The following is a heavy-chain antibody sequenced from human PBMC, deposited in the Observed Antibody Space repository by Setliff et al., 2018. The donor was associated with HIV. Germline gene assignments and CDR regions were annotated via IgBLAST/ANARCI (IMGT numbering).Heavy chain of an antibody. J-gene: IGHJ4*02. Sequence: SETLSLTCGVSGGSITSYHWSWIRQSPGKGLEWIGYIYKSGTTNYKSSLKSRVTISADPSKNQFSLKVTSGTAADTAVYYCGRLSETAMASFDSWGQGTLVTVSS. CDR3: GRLSETAMASFDS. D-gene: IGHD5-18*01. CDR2: IYKSGTT. V-gene: IGHV4-4*08. CDR1: GGSITSYH.